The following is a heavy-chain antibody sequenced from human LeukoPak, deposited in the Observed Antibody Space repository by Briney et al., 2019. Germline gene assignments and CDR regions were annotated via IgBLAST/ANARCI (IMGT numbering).Heavy chain of an antibody. D-gene: IGHD3-22*01. Sequence: GGSLRLSCAASGFTFSSYAMSWVRQAPGKGLEWVSAISGSGGSTYYADSVKGRFTIARDNSKNTLYLQMNSLRAEDTAIYCCAKDKGIVVVITGFDYWGQGTLVTVSS. CDR3: AKDKGIVVVITGFDY. V-gene: IGHV3-23*01. J-gene: IGHJ4*02. CDR2: ISGSGGST. CDR1: GFTFSSYA.